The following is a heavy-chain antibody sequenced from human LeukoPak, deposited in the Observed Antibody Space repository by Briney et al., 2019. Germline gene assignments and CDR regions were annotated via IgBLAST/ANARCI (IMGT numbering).Heavy chain of an antibody. CDR3: ARSNMDTAMITRSIGV. J-gene: IGHJ4*02. CDR1: GFTFSDYS. D-gene: IGHD5-18*01. CDR2: ISSSSTYI. V-gene: IGHV3-21*01. Sequence: GGSLRLSCAASGFTFSDYSMNWVRQAPGKGLEWVSSISSSSTYIFYADSLKGRFTISRDNAKNSLYLQMYSLRAEDTAVYYCARSNMDTAMITRSIGVWGQGTLVTPSS.